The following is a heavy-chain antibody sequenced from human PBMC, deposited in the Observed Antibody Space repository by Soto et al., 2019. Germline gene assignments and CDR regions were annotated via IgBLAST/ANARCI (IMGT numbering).Heavy chain of an antibody. CDR1: GGSISSYY. CDR3: ASGNMYGYYFDY. D-gene: IGHD3-10*02. Sequence: SETLSLTCTVSGGSISSYYWSWIRQPPGKGLERIGYIYYSGSTNYNPSLKSRVTISVDTSKNQFSLKLSSVTAADTAVYYCASGNMYGYYFDYWGQGTLVTVSS. CDR2: IYYSGST. J-gene: IGHJ4*02. V-gene: IGHV4-59*01.